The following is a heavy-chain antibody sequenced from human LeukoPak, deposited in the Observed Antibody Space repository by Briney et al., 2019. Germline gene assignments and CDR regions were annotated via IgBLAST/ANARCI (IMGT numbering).Heavy chain of an antibody. J-gene: IGHJ4*02. Sequence: SETLSLTCTVSGGSISSYYWSWIRQPPGKGLEWIGYIYYSGSTYYNPSLKSRVTISVHTSKNQFSLKLSSVTAADTAVYYCARDNYDNSGYYFDYWGQGTLVTVSS. CDR3: ARDNYDNSGYYFDY. CDR1: GGSISSYY. D-gene: IGHD3-22*01. CDR2: IYYSGST. V-gene: IGHV4-59*12.